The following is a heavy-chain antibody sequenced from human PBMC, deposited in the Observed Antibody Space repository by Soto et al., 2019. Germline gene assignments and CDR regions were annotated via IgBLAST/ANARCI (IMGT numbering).Heavy chain of an antibody. J-gene: IGHJ4*02. CDR2: VHDSGST. CDR1: GVSVSRGSYS. D-gene: IGHD3-22*01. V-gene: IGHV4-61*01. Sequence: LALTCTVSGVSVSRGSYSWSWIRQSPGKGLEWIGYVHDSGSTAYSPSLESRVTISVDTAKNQVSLKLSSATSADSAFYYCARAKVVAYYYDTSGYYTTFDFWGQETQVTVS. CDR3: ARAKVVAYYYDTSGYYTTFDF.